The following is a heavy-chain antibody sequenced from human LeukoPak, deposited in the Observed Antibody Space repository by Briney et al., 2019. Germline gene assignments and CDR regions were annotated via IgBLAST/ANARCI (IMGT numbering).Heavy chain of an antibody. Sequence: SETLSLTCTVSGGSISSRSYFWGWIRQPPGKRLEWIGSIYYTGNTYYNPSLKSRLSMSVDTSKNQFSLNLSSVTTADTAVYYCARVPSQLVRGFYYYYYIDVWGKGTTVTFSS. CDR2: IYYTGNT. J-gene: IGHJ6*03. CDR3: ARVPSQLVRGFYYYYYIDV. D-gene: IGHD6-13*01. CDR1: GGSISSRSYF. V-gene: IGHV4-39*01.